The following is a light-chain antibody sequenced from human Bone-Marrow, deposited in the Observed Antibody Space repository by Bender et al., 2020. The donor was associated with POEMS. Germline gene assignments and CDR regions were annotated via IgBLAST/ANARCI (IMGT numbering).Light chain of an antibody. CDR1: SSDVGAYNS. CDR3: SSYAGRYSVI. Sequence: QSALTQPPSASGSPGQSVTISCTGTSSDVGAYNSVSWYQHHPGKAPELIIYEVNKRPSGVPDRFSGSKSGNSASLTISRLQTDDEGDYYCSSYAGRYSVIFGGGTRLTVL. CDR2: EVN. V-gene: IGLV2-8*01. J-gene: IGLJ2*01.